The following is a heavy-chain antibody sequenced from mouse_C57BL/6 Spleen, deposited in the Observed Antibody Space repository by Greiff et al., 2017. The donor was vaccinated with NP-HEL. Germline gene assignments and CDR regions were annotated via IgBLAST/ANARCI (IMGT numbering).Heavy chain of an antibody. Sequence: QVQLQQPGAELVRPGSSVKLSCKASGYTFTSYWMDWVKQRPGQGLEWIGNIYPSDSETHYNQKFKDKATLTVDKSYSPAYMQLSSLTSEDSAVYYCARRYYGSRGYFDVWGTGTTVTVSS. CDR2: IYPSDSET. V-gene: IGHV1-61*01. CDR1: GYTFTSYW. D-gene: IGHD1-1*01. CDR3: ARRYYGSRGYFDV. J-gene: IGHJ1*03.